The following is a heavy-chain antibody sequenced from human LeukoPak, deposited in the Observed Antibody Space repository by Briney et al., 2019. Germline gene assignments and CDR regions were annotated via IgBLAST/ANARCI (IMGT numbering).Heavy chain of an antibody. J-gene: IGHJ6*03. V-gene: IGHV4-34*01. CDR2: INHSGST. CDR1: GGSFSGYY. CDR3: ARVVVGAKNFYYYYMDV. Sequence: SETLSLTCAVYGGSFSGYYWSWIRQPPGKGLEWIGEINHSGSTNYNPSLKSRVTISVDTSKNQFSLKLSSVTVADTAVYYCARVVVGAKNFYYYYMDVWGKGTTVTVSS. D-gene: IGHD1-26*01.